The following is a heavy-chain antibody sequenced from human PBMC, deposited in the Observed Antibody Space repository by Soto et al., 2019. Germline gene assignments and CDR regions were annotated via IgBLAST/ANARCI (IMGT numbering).Heavy chain of an antibody. D-gene: IGHD2-15*01. J-gene: IGHJ6*02. Sequence: SLTCTVSGGSISSSSYYWGWIRQPPGKGLEWIGSIYYSGSTYYNPSLKSRVTISVDTSKNQFSLKLSSVTAADTAVYYCARGLDRVGLGYYYYYGMDVWGQGTTVTVSS. CDR2: IYYSGST. V-gene: IGHV4-39*01. CDR3: ARGLDRVGLGYYYYYGMDV. CDR1: GGSISSSSYY.